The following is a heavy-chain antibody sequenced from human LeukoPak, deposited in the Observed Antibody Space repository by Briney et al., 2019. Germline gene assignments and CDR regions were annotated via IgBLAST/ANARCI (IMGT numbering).Heavy chain of an antibody. CDR2: INTNTGNP. D-gene: IGHD2-15*01. V-gene: IGHV7-4-1*02. Sequence: ASVKVSCKASGYTFTSYAMNWVRRAPGQGLEWMGWINTNTGNPTYAQGFTGRFVFSLDTSVSTAYLQISSLKAEDTAVYYCARGTRGPYYYGTDVWGQGTTVTVSS. CDR1: GYTFTSYA. CDR3: ARGTRGPYYYGTDV. J-gene: IGHJ6*02.